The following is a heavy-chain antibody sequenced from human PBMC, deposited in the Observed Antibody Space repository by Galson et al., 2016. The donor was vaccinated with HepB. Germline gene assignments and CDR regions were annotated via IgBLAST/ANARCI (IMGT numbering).Heavy chain of an antibody. J-gene: IGHJ3*01. CDR2: ISSSISTI. V-gene: IGHV3-48*02. D-gene: IGHD6-6*01. CDR1: GFTFSRSG. CDR3: ARELARSAFDL. Sequence: SLRLSCAGFGFTFSRSGLNWVRQAPGKGLQWISYISSSISTIYYADSVKGRFTISRDNAKNSVYLQMNGLRDDDTGVYYCARELARSAFDLWGQGTLVTVSS.